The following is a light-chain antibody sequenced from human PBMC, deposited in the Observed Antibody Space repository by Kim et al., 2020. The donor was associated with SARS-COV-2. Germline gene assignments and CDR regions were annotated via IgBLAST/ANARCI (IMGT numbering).Light chain of an antibody. Sequence: EIVLTQSPATLSLSPGERATLSCRASQSVSSYLAWYQQKPGQAPRLLIYDASNRATGIPARFSGSGSGTDFTLTISSLEPEDFAVYYCQQRSNWPPYTCGQGTDLEI. CDR3: QQRSNWPPYT. J-gene: IGKJ2*01. V-gene: IGKV3-11*01. CDR1: QSVSSY. CDR2: DAS.